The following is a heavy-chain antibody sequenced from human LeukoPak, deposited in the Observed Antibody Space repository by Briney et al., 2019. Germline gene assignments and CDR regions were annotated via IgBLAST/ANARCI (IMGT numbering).Heavy chain of an antibody. CDR2: ISGSGGST. V-gene: IGHV3-23*01. D-gene: IGHD3-3*01. J-gene: IGHJ6*02. CDR1: GFTFSSYA. CDR3: AKGARADGYDFSIVSQYYYGMDV. Sequence: GGPLRLSCAASGFTFSSYAMSWVRQAPGKGLEWVSAISGSGGSTYYAGSVKGRFTISRDNSKNTLYLQMNSLRAEDTAVYYCAKGARADGYDFSIVSQYYYGMDVWGQGTTVTVSS.